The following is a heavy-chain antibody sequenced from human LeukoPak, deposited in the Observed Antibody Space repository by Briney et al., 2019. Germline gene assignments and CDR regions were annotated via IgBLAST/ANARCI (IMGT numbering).Heavy chain of an antibody. D-gene: IGHD3-10*01. J-gene: IGHJ4*02. CDR3: ARGFMVRGVIKGSFNY. CDR2: MNPNSGNT. Sequence: GASVKVSCKASGYIFISYDINWVRQATGQGLEWMGWMNPNSGNTGYAQKFQGRVTMTRHTSISTAYMELSSLRSEDTAVYYCARGFMVRGVIKGSFNYWGQGTLATVSS. V-gene: IGHV1-8*01. CDR1: GYIFISYD.